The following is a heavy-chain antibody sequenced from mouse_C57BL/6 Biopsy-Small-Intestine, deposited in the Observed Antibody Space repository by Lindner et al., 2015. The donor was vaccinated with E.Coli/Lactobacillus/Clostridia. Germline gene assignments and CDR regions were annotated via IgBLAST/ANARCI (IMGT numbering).Heavy chain of an antibody. V-gene: IGHV1-19*01. Sequence: VQLQESGPVLVKPGASVKMSCKASGYTFTDYYMNWVKQSHGKSLEWIGVINPYNGGTSYNQKFKGKATLTVDKSSSTAYMELNSLTSEDCAVYYCARSLENAMDYWGQGTSVTVSS. CDR3: ARSLENAMDY. CDR2: INPYNGGT. CDR1: GYTFTDYY. J-gene: IGHJ4*01. D-gene: IGHD6-1*01.